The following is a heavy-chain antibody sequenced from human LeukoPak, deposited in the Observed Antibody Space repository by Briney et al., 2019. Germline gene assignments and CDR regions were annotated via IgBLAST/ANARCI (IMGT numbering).Heavy chain of an antibody. D-gene: IGHD5-24*01. V-gene: IGHV3-53*01. J-gene: IGHJ4*02. CDR2: IYSGGST. Sequence: PGGSLRPSCAASGFTVSSNYMSWVRQAPGKGLEWVSVIYSGGSTYYADSVKGRFTISRDNSKNTLYLQMNSLRAEDTAVYYCARTNEMAALDYWGQGTLVTVSS. CDR1: GFTVSSNY. CDR3: ARTNEMAALDY.